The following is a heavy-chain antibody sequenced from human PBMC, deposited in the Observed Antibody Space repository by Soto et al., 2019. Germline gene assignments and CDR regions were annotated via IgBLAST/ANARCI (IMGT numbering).Heavy chain of an antibody. Sequence: SVKVSCKASGGTFRSYAISWVLQAPGQGLEWMGGIIPIFGTANYAQKFQGRVTITADESTSTAYMELSSLRSEDTAVYYCARGDRDPLGIAAAGTFDYWGQGTLVTVSS. V-gene: IGHV1-69*13. D-gene: IGHD6-13*01. CDR2: IIPIFGTA. J-gene: IGHJ4*02. CDR1: GGTFRSYA. CDR3: ARGDRDPLGIAAAGTFDY.